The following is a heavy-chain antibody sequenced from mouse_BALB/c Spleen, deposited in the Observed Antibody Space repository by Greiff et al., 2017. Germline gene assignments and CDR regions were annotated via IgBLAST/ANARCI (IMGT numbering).Heavy chain of an antibody. CDR1: GFTFSSYA. CDR3: ARGRYDEAWFAY. Sequence: EVKLVESGGGLVKPGGSLKLSCAASGFTFSSYAMSWVRQSPEKRLEWVAEISSGGSYTYYPDTVTGRFTISRDNAKNTLYLEMSSLRSEDTAMYYCARGRYDEAWFAYWGQGTLVTVSA. CDR2: ISSGGSYT. J-gene: IGHJ3*01. D-gene: IGHD2-14*01. V-gene: IGHV5-9-4*01.